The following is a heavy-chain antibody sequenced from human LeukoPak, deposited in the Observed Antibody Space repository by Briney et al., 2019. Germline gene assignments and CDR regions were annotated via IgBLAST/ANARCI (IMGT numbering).Heavy chain of an antibody. D-gene: IGHD3-22*01. CDR1: GYSFTNYW. J-gene: IGHJ4*02. Sequence: PGESLKISCKGSGYSFTNYWIGWVRQMPGKGLKWMGIIYPGDSDTTYSPSFQGQVTISADKSIRTAYLQWSSLKASDTAMYYCATLSSGFYYDYFDYWGQGTLVTVSS. CDR2: IYPGDSDT. V-gene: IGHV5-51*03. CDR3: ATLSSGFYYDYFDY.